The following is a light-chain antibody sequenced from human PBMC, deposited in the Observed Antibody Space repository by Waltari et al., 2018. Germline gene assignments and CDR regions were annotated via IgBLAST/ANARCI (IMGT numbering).Light chain of an antibody. CDR3: CSYIGDSGFV. V-gene: IGLV2-14*03. Sequence: QSALTQPASMSGSPGQSITISCSGSSSDLGSYNYVSWYQQHPGKAPKLLIYDVRSRPSGISARFSGSRSGSTASLTISGLQAEDEADYYCCSYIGDSGFVFGTGTEVTV. J-gene: IGLJ1*01. CDR1: SSDLGSYNY. CDR2: DVR.